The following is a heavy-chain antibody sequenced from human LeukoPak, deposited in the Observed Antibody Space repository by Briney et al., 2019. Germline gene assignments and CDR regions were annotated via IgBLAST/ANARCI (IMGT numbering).Heavy chain of an antibody. CDR2: IIPIFGTA. CDR3: ARGLLGYCSSTSCYTSAFDI. V-gene: IGHV1-69*01. J-gene: IGHJ3*02. D-gene: IGHD2-2*02. Sequence: SVKVSCKASGGTFSSYTISWVRQAPGQGLEWMGGIIPIFGTANYAQKFQGRVTITADESTSTAYMELSSLRSEDTAVYYCARGLLGYCSSTSCYTSAFDIWGQGTMVTVSS. CDR1: GGTFSSYT.